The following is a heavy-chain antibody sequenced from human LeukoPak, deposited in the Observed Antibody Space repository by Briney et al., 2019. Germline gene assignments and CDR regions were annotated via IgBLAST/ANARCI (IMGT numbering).Heavy chain of an antibody. V-gene: IGHV3-7*01. D-gene: IGHD3-3*01. Sequence: PGGSLRLSCAASGFTFSSYAMSWVRQAPGKGLEWVANINQDGREENYVGSVKGRFTISRDNAKNSLYLQMNNLRVEDTAVYYCARGDFAMRYWGQGTLVTVSS. CDR1: GFTFSSYA. J-gene: IGHJ1*01. CDR2: INQDGREE. CDR3: ARGDFAMRY.